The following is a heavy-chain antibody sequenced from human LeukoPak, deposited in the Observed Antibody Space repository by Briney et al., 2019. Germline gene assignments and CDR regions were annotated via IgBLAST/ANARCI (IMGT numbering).Heavy chain of an antibody. CDR1: GFTFSSYS. CDR3: AELGITMIGGV. Sequence: PGGSLRLSCAASGFTFSSYSMNWGRQAPGKGLEWVSSISSSSSYIYYADALKGRSTISRDDAKNSLYLQMNSLRAEDTAVYYCAELGITMIGGVWGKGTTVTISS. CDR2: ISSSSSYI. D-gene: IGHD3-10*02. J-gene: IGHJ6*04. V-gene: IGHV3-21*01.